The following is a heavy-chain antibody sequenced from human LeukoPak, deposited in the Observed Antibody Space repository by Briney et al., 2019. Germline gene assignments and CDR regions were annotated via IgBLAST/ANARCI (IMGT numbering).Heavy chain of an antibody. J-gene: IGHJ4*02. CDR2: ISYDGRYT. CDR1: GFILNNYG. CDR3: ASSYSGSYGSGLRPIDY. V-gene: IGHV3-30*03. Sequence: GGSLRLSCAASGFILNNYGVHWVRQAPGKGLEWVAVISYDGRYTYYADSVKGRFTISRDNAKNSLYLQMNSLRAEDTAVYYCASSYSGSYGSGLRPIDYWGQGTLVTVSS. D-gene: IGHD1-26*01.